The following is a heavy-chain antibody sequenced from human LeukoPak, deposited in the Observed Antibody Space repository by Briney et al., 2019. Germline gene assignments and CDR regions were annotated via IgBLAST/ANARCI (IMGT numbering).Heavy chain of an antibody. V-gene: IGHV4-31*03. D-gene: IGHD1-26*01. CDR1: GGSISSGGYY. J-gene: IGHJ4*02. CDR3: ASGAGARFDY. Sequence: PSETLSLTCNVSGGSISSGGYYWSWIRQHPGKGLEWIGYIYYSGSTYYNPSLKSRVTISVDTSKNQFSLKLSSVTAADTAVYYCASGAGARFDYWGQGTLVTVSS. CDR2: IYYSGST.